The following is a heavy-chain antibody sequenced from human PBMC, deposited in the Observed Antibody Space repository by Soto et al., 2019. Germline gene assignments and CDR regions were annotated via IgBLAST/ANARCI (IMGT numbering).Heavy chain of an antibody. J-gene: IGHJ6*03. Sequence: QITLKESGPTLVKPTQTLTLTCTFSGFSLSTSGVGVGWIRQPPGKALEWLALIYWDDDKRYSPSLKSRLTITKDTSKNQVVLTMTNMDPVDTATYYRAHTYYDILTGYYYYYYYYMDVWGKGTTVTVSS. CDR3: AHTYYDILTGYYYYYYYYMDV. CDR2: IYWDDDK. V-gene: IGHV2-5*02. D-gene: IGHD3-9*01. CDR1: GFSLSTSGVG.